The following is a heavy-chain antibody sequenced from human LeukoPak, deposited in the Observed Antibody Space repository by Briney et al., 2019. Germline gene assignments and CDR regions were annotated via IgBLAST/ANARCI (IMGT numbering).Heavy chain of an antibody. CDR1: GGSLFSISDY. D-gene: IGHD2/OR15-2a*01. Sequence: SETLSLTCNVSGGSLFSISDYWAWIRQPRGMGLEWIRRVFYSGTTYYSPSRKSRAPISVDTPKNQFFLKMNSVTPADTAVYYCARHGTCSRARCDRFIDYWGQGTLVTVSS. CDR2: VFYSGTT. CDR3: ARHGTCSRARCDRFIDY. V-gene: IGHV4-39*01. J-gene: IGHJ4*02.